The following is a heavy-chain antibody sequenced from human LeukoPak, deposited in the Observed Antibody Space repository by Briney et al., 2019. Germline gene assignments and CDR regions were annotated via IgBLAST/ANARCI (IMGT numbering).Heavy chain of an antibody. Sequence: PGGSLRLSCAASGFTLRSSAMSWLRQAPGKGLEWVSAISGDGGTISYAASVRGRFTISRDNAKNTLFLQMSSLRAGDTALYYCAKELYGNPSGYWGQGTRVTVSS. CDR1: GFTLRSSA. CDR2: ISGDGGTI. V-gene: IGHV3-23*01. D-gene: IGHD2-8*01. CDR3: AKELYGNPSGY. J-gene: IGHJ4*02.